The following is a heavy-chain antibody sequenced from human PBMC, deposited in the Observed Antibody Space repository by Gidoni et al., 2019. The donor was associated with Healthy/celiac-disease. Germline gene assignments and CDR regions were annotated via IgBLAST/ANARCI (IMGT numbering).Heavy chain of an antibody. CDR1: GYTFTSYD. J-gene: IGHJ4*02. D-gene: IGHD3-22*01. CDR3: ARGPSYYYDSSGYYGADY. V-gene: IGHV1-8*01. Sequence: QVQLVQSGAEVKKPGASVKVSCKASGYTFTSYDINWVRQATGQGLEWMGWMNPNSGNTGYAQKFQGRVTMTRNTSISTAYMELSSLRSEDTAVYYCARGPSYYYDSSGYYGADYWGQGTLVTVSS. CDR2: MNPNSGNT.